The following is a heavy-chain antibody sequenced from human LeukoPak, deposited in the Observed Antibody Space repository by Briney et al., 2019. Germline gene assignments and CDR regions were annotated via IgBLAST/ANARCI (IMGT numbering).Heavy chain of an antibody. CDR3: ARKVQQLVLFHYYYYMDV. J-gene: IGHJ6*03. CDR2: IYYSGST. CDR1: GGSISSSSYY. Sequence: SETLPLTCTVSGGSISSSSYYWGWIRQPPGKGLEWIGSIYYSGSTYYNPSLKSRVTISVDTSKNQFSLKLSSVTAADTAVYYCARKVQQLVLFHYYYYMDVWGKGTTVTVSS. D-gene: IGHD6-13*01. V-gene: IGHV4-39*07.